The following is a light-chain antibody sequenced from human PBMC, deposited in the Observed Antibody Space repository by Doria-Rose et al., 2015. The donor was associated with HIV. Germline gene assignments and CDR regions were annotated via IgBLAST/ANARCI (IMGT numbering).Light chain of an antibody. Sequence: TQSPGTLSLSPGERATLSCRASQSVRSSYLAWYQQKPGQAPRLLIYGTSSRATGIPDRFSGSGSGTDFTLTISRLEPEDFAVYYCQQYRSSPRTFGQGTKLEIK. CDR2: GTS. CDR3: QQYRSSPRT. V-gene: IGKV3-20*01. J-gene: IGKJ2*01. CDR1: QSVRSSY.